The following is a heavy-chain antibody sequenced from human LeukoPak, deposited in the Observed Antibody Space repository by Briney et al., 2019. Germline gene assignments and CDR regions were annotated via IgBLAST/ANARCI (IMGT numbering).Heavy chain of an antibody. CDR2: INHSGST. D-gene: IGHD3-10*01. V-gene: IGHV4-34*01. J-gene: IGHJ3*02. CDR1: GGSFSGYY. Sequence: PSETLSLTCAVYGGSFSGYYWSWIRQPPGKGLEWIGEINHSGSTNYNPSLKSRVTISVDTSKNQFSLKLSSVTAADTAVYYCARDSAMVRGRAFDIWGQGTMVTVSS. CDR3: ARDSAMVRGRAFDI.